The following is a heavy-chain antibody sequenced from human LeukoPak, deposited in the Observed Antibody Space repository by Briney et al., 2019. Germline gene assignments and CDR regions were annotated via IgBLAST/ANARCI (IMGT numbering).Heavy chain of an antibody. CDR3: AKGRDGYNDY. CDR2: ISYDGSNK. CDR1: GFSFSSYG. D-gene: IGHD5-24*01. J-gene: IGHJ4*02. Sequence: GGSLRLSCAGSGFSFSSYGMHWVRQAPGKGLEWMAFISYDGSNKYYADSVKGRFTISRDNSKNTLYLQMNSLRAEDTAVYYCAKGRDGYNDYWGQGTLVTVSS. V-gene: IGHV3-30*19.